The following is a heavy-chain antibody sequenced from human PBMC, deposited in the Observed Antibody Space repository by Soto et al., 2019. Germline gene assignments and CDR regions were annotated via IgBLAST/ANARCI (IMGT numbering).Heavy chain of an antibody. J-gene: IGHJ4*02. CDR1: GFTFSSYW. CDR3: AREPPIVLNYYDRSGYPEDH. V-gene: IGHV3-7*01. D-gene: IGHD3-22*01. Sequence: SLRLSCAASGFTFSSYWMSWVRQPPGTGVEWVANIKQDGSEKYYVDSVKGRFTISRDNAKNSLYLQMNSLRAEDTAVYYCAREPPIVLNYYDRSGYPEDHSGQGSLVTVSS. CDR2: IKQDGSEK.